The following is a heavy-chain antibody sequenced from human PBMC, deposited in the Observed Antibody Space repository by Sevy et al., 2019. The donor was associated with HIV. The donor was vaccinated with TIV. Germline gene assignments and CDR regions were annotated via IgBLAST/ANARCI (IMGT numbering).Heavy chain of an antibody. J-gene: IGHJ4*02. Sequence: GGSLRLSCAASGFTFSSYAMHWVRQAPGKGLEWGAVISYDGGDEYYADSVKGRVTISRDNSKSTLHLQMNSLRAEDTAVYYCARETSGLSDWGQGTLVTVSS. CDR2: ISYDGGDE. V-gene: IGHV3-30-3*01. CDR3: ARETSGLSD. CDR1: GFTFSSYA.